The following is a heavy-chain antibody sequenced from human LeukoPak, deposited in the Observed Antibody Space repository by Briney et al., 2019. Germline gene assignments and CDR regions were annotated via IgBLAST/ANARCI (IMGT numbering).Heavy chain of an antibody. CDR3: ARDLGVGSSRGYGY. CDR2: IYSSGST. V-gene: IGHV4-4*07. Sequence: SETLSLTCTVSGGSISSYYWSWIRQPAGKGLEWIGRIYSSGSTNYNPSLKSRVTMSVDTSKNQFSLKLNSVTAADTAVYYCARDLGVGSSRGYGYWGQGTLVTDSS. D-gene: IGHD3-10*01. CDR1: GGSISSYY. J-gene: IGHJ4*02.